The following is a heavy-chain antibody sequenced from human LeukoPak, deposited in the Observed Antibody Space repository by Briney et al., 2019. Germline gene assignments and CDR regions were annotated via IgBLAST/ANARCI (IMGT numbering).Heavy chain of an antibody. V-gene: IGHV4-34*01. CDR2: INHSGST. CDR1: GGSITSYY. CDR3: ARGPLGDFWSGKPTPGLMDV. D-gene: IGHD3-3*01. J-gene: IGHJ6*04. Sequence: SETLSLTCTVSGGSITSYYWSWIRQPPGTGLEWIGEINHSGSTTYNPSLKSRVTISVDTSKNQFSLKLSSVTAADTAVYYCARGPLGDFWSGKPTPGLMDVWGKGTTVTVSS.